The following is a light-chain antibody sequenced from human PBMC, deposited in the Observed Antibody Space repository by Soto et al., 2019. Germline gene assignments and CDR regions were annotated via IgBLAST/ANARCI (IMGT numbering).Light chain of an antibody. CDR3: QQYGTSEII. CDR1: QSVSSSH. CDR2: DTS. V-gene: IGKV3-20*01. J-gene: IGKJ5*01. Sequence: EIVLTQSPGTLSLSPGERATLSCRASQSVSSSHLAWYQHKPGQAPRLLIYDTSSRASGIPDRFSGSGSGTDFTLTISRLETEDFAVFYCQQYGTSEIIFGQGTRLEIK.